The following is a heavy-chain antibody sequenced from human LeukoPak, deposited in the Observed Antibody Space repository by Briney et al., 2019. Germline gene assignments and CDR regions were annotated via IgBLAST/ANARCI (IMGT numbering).Heavy chain of an antibody. CDR2: ISYDGSNK. CDR1: GFTFSSYG. D-gene: IGHD4-17*01. J-gene: IGHJ3*02. V-gene: IGHV3-30*18. Sequence: PGGSLRLSCAASGFTFSSYGMHWVRQALGKGLEWVAVISYDGSNKYYADSVKGRFTISRDNSKNTLYLQMNSLRAEDTAVYYCAKDHGYGDYLGDENAFDIWGQGTMVTVSS. CDR3: AKDHGYGDYLGDENAFDI.